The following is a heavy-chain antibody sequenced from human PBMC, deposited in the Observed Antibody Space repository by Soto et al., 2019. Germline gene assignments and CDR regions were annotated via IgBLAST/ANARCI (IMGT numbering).Heavy chain of an antibody. D-gene: IGHD6-13*01. CDR1: GGSFSGYY. J-gene: IGHJ5*02. Sequence: KPSETLSLTCAAYGGSFSGYYWSWIRQPPGKGLEWIGEINHSGSTNYNPSLKSRVTISVDTSKNQFSLKLSSVTAADTAVYYCARAIAAAGIREPHARKAKNWFDPWGQGTLVTVSS. V-gene: IGHV4-34*01. CDR3: ARAIAAAGIREPHARKAKNWFDP. CDR2: INHSGST.